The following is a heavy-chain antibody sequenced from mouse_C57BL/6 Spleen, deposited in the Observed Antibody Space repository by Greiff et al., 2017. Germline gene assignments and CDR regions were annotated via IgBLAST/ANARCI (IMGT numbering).Heavy chain of an antibody. CDR2: IDPSDSYT. Sequence: QVQLQQPGAELVMPGASVKLSCKASGYTFTSYWMHWVKQRPGQGLEWIGEIDPSDSYTNYNQKFKGKSTLTVDKSSSTAYMQLSSLTSEDSAVYYCARRANWDDRCFDVWGTGTTVTVSS. CDR1: GYTFTSYW. CDR3: ARRANWDDRCFDV. V-gene: IGHV1-69*01. D-gene: IGHD4-1*01. J-gene: IGHJ1*03.